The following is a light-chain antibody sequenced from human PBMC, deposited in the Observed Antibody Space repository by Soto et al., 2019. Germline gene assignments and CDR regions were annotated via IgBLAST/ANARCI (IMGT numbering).Light chain of an antibody. CDR2: GAS. V-gene: IGKV3-20*01. Sequence: EIVLTQSPGTLSMSPGERATLSCRASQAVRSDFLAWYQHKPGQAPRLVIYGASTRATGIPDRFSGSGSGTDFTLTIRRLEPEDFAVYYCQQGGGSLWTFGQGTKVEIK. J-gene: IGKJ1*01. CDR1: QAVRSDF. CDR3: QQGGGSLWT.